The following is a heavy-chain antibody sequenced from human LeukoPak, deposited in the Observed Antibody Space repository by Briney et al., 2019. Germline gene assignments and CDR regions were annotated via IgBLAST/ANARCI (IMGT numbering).Heavy chain of an antibody. D-gene: IGHD1-26*01. CDR3: AKPIVGVAFGDDAFDI. J-gene: IGHJ3*02. CDR1: GFTFSSYS. V-gene: IGHV3-21*01. CDR2: ISSSSSYI. Sequence: GGSLRLSCAASGFTFSSYSMNWVRQAPGKGLEWVSSISSSSSYIYYADSVKGRFTISRDNAKNSLYLQMNSLRAEDTAVYYCAKPIVGVAFGDDAFDIWGQGTMVTVSS.